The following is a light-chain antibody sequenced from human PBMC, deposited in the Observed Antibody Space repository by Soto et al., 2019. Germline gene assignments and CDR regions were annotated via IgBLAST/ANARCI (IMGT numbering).Light chain of an antibody. Sequence: DNVLTQSPGTLSLFPGETAALSCRASQSVNSNYLAWYQLRYGQAPRLLIYGASIRATGIPDRFSGSGSGTDFTLTISGLEPEDFAMYYCQQYGGSAPITFGQWTRLEIE. V-gene: IGKV3-20*01. CDR1: QSVNSNY. CDR2: GAS. J-gene: IGKJ5*01. CDR3: QQYGGSAPIT.